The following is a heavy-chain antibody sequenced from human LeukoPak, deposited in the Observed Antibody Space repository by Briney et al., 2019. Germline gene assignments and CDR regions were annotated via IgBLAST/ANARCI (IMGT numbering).Heavy chain of an antibody. J-gene: IGHJ5*02. Sequence: PSETLSLTCTVSGGSISSSSYYWGWIRQPPGKGLEWIGSIYYSGSTYYNPSLKSRVTISVDTSKNQFSLKLSSVTAADMAVYYCARLWQGYYGSGSHQEDGYNWFDPWGQGTLVTVSS. CDR3: ARLWQGYYGSGSHQEDGYNWFDP. V-gene: IGHV4-39*01. CDR2: IYYSGST. CDR1: GGSISSSSYY. D-gene: IGHD3-10*01.